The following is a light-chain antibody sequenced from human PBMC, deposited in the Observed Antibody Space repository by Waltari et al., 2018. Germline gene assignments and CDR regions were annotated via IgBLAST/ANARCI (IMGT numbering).Light chain of an antibody. CDR1: QRVLYSSNNENY. J-gene: IGKJ2*01. Sequence: DIVMTQSPDSLAVSLGERPTINCKSSQRVLYSSNNENYLAWYQQKPGQPPKLLIYWASARTSGVPDRFSGSGSGTDFTLTISSLQAEDVAVYYCQQYYSIPPAFGQGTKLEIQ. V-gene: IGKV4-1*01. CDR2: WAS. CDR3: QQYYSIPPA.